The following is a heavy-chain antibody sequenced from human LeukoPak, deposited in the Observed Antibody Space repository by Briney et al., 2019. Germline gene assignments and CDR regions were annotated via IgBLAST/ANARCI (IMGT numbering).Heavy chain of an antibody. D-gene: IGHD2-2*02. J-gene: IGHJ4*02. V-gene: IGHV4-39*07. CDR2: IYYSGST. Sequence: SETLSLTCTVSGGSISSSSYYWGWIRQPPGKGLEWMGSIYYSGSTYYNPSLKSRVTISVDTSKNQFSLKLSSVTAADTAVYYCAREASAAIGFNNDYWGQGTLVTVSS. CDR1: GGSISSSSYY. CDR3: AREASAAIGFNNDY.